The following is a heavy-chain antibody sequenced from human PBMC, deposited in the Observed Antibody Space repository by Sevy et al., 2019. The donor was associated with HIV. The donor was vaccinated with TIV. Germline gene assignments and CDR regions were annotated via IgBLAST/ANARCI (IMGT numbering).Heavy chain of an antibody. Sequence: GGSLRLSCAASGFTFSSYSMSWVRQAPGKGLEWVSAISGGSTTIYYADSVKGRFTISRDNSKRTLYLQMNSVRAEDTAVYYCGKATLTLGAFDNWGQGTMVTVSS. CDR2: ISGGSTTI. J-gene: IGHJ3*02. CDR1: GFTFSSYS. V-gene: IGHV3-23*01. CDR3: GKATLTLGAFDN. D-gene: IGHD3-16*01.